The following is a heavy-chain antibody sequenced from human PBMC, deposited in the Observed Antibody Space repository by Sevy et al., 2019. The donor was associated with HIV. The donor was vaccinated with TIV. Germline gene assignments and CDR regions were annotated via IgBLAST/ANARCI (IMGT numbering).Heavy chain of an antibody. D-gene: IGHD2-15*01. CDR1: GASISSSSYY. CDR3: ARHAGNLVDATSNYFDL. J-gene: IGHJ4*02. CDR2: IYYSGNT. Sequence: SETLSLTCTVSGASISSSSYYWGWIRQPPGKGLEWIGSIYYSGNTYYNPSLKSRITISVDTSKNRFSLKLSSVTAADTAVYYCARHAGNLVDATSNYFDLWGQGTLVTVST. V-gene: IGHV4-39*01.